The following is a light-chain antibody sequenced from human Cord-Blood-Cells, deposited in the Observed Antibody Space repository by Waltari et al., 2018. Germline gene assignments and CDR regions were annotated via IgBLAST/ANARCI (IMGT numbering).Light chain of an antibody. J-gene: IGKJ1*01. CDR2: GAS. CDR3: QQYGSPRT. Sequence: EIVLTQSPGTLSLSPGARATLSCRDSQSVSSSYLAWYQQKPGQAPRLLIYGASSRATGIPDRFSGSGSGTDFTLTISRLEPEDFAVYYCQQYGSPRTFGQGTKVEIK. CDR1: QSVSSSY. V-gene: IGKV3-20*01.